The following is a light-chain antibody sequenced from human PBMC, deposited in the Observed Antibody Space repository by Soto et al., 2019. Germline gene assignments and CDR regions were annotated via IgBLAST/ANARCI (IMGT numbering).Light chain of an antibody. Sequence: EIVLTQSPGTLSLSPGERATLSCRASQSVSSSYLAWYQQNPGQAPRLLIYGASNRATGIPDRFSGSGSGTDFTLTISRLEPEDFAVYYCHQYGYSPLTFGGGTKVEI. V-gene: IGKV3-20*01. CDR3: HQYGYSPLT. J-gene: IGKJ4*01. CDR1: QSVSSSY. CDR2: GAS.